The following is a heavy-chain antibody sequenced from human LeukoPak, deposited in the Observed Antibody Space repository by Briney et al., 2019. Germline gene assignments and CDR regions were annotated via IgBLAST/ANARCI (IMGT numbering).Heavy chain of an antibody. Sequence: GGSLRLSCAASGFTFSSYAMSWVRQAPGKGPEWVSGISGSDGTTHYADSVKGRFTISRDNSKNTLSLQMHSLRAEDAAVYYCAKRLWSTSGAYSPFDYWGRGTLVTVFS. V-gene: IGHV3-23*01. J-gene: IGHJ4*02. CDR3: AKRLWSTSGAYSPFDY. D-gene: IGHD3-10*01. CDR1: GFTFSSYA. CDR2: ISGSDGTT.